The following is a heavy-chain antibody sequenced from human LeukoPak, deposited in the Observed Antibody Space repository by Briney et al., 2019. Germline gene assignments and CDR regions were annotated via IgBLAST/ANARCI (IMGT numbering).Heavy chain of an antibody. J-gene: IGHJ4*02. CDR2: ISYDGSNK. CDR3: AREGPIVVVTAIQEGAFDY. D-gene: IGHD2-21*02. CDR1: GFTFSSYA. Sequence: GGSLRLSCAASGFTFSSYAMHWVRQAPGKGLEWVAVISYDGSNKYYADSVKGRFTISRDDSKNTLYLQMNSLRAEDTAVYYCAREGPIVVVTAIQEGAFDYWGQGTLVTVSS. V-gene: IGHV3-30-3*01.